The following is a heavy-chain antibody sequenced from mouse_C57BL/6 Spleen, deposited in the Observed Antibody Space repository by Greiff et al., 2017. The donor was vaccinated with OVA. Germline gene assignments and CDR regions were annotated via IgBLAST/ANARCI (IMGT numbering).Heavy chain of an antibody. J-gene: IGHJ1*03. D-gene: IGHD1-1*01. V-gene: IGHV1-50*01. Sequence: QVQLQQPGAELVKPGASVKLSCKASGYTFTSYWMQWVKQRPGQGLEWIGEIDPSDSYTNYNQKFKGKATLTVDTSSSTAYMQLSSLTSEDSAVYYCARWTTVVATDWYFDVWGTGTTVTVSS. CDR1: GYTFTSYW. CDR2: IDPSDSYT. CDR3: ARWTTVVATDWYFDV.